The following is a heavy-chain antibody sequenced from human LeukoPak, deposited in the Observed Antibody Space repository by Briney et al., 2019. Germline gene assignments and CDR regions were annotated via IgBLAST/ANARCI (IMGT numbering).Heavy chain of an antibody. V-gene: IGHV3-21*01. Sequence: GGSLRLSCAASGFTFSSYSMNWVRQAPGKGLEWVSPISSSSAYIYYADSVKGRFTISRDNGKNSLYLQMNNLRAEDTAVYYCASTFADPMQGNWFDPWGQGTLVTVSS. J-gene: IGHJ5*02. CDR1: GFTFSSYS. D-gene: IGHD3-16*01. CDR2: ISSSSAYI. CDR3: ASTFADPMQGNWFDP.